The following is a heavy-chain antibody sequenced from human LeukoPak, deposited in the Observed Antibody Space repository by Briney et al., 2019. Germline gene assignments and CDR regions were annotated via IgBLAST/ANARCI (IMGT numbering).Heavy chain of an antibody. CDR1: GFTFSSYA. J-gene: IGHJ4*02. Sequence: PGGSLRLSCAASGFTFSSYAMSWVRQAPGKGLEWVSAISGSGGSTYYADSVKGRFTISRDNSKNTLCLQMNSLRAEDTAVYYCAKQTMIVVVTLDYWGQGTLVTVSS. CDR3: AKQTMIVVVTLDY. D-gene: IGHD3-22*01. CDR2: ISGSGGST. V-gene: IGHV3-23*01.